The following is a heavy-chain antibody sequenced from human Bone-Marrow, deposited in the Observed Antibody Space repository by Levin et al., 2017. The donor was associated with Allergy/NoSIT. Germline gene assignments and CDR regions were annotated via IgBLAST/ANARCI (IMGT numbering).Heavy chain of an antibody. CDR2: YNPDDGDI. Sequence: PGASVKVSCKVPDNTLNELVIHWVRLAPGIGFEWMGGYNPDDGDIIYARKFRGRVTITEDTSTDTASLELRSLRYEDTGVYYCATILPCGGDCFPYRSGAGFEHWGQGSVVTVSS. CDR1: DNTLNELV. D-gene: IGHD2-21*02. CDR3: ATILPCGGDCFPYRSGAGFEH. V-gene: IGHV1-24*01. J-gene: IGHJ4*02.